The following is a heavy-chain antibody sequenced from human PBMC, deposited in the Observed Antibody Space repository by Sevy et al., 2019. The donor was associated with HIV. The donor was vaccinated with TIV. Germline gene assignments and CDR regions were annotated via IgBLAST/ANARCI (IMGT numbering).Heavy chain of an antibody. Sequence: GGSLRLSCAASGFTFSSYAMHWVRQAPGKGLEWVAVISYDGSNKYYADSVKGRFTISRDNSKNTLYLQMNSLRAEDTAVYYCARSRSSWTQKFDYWGQGTLVTVCS. J-gene: IGHJ4*02. CDR3: ARSRSSWTQKFDY. CDR1: GFTFSSYA. CDR2: ISYDGSNK. V-gene: IGHV3-30-3*01. D-gene: IGHD6-13*01.